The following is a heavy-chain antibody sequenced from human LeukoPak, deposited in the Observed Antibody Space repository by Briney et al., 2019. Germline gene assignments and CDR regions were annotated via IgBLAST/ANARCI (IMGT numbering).Heavy chain of an antibody. J-gene: IGHJ1*01. CDR3: ASDSYSPEYFQH. CDR1: RFTFRISA. Sequence: PGGSLRLSCAASRFTFRISAMSWVRQVPGTGLEWVSVISGNGGSTDYADSAKGRFTISRDNSKNTLYLQMNSLRAEDTAVYYCASDSYSPEYFQHWGQGTLVTVSS. V-gene: IGHV3-23*01. D-gene: IGHD2-21*02. CDR2: ISGNGGST.